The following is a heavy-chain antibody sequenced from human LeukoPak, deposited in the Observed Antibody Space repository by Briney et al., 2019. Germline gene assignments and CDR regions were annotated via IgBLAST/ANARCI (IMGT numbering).Heavy chain of an antibody. Sequence: ASVKVSCKASGYTFTSYDINWVRQATGQGLEWMGWKNPNSGNTGYAQKFQGRVTLTRNTSISTAYMELSSLRSEDTAVYYCARQPVGRSFRGLRYFDSWGQGTLVTVSS. D-gene: IGHD3-9*01. V-gene: IGHV1-8*01. CDR1: GYTFTSYD. J-gene: IGHJ4*02. CDR3: ARQPVGRSFRGLRYFDS. CDR2: KNPNSGNT.